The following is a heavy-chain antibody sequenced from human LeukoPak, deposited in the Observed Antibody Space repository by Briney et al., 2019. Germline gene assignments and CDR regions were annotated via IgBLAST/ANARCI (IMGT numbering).Heavy chain of an antibody. CDR3: ARVADYDFLSGYYSPFDH. CDR2: IKGDESDD. V-gene: IGHV3-7*01. D-gene: IGHD3-3*01. J-gene: IGHJ4*02. CDR1: GFSFSRYW. Sequence: GGSLRLSCAASGFSFSRYWMTWVRQAPGKGLEWVANIKGDESDDHYVASVRSRFTISRDNAKRSLYLQMNNLRAEDTGVYYCARVADYDFLSGYYSPFDHWGQGVLVIVSS.